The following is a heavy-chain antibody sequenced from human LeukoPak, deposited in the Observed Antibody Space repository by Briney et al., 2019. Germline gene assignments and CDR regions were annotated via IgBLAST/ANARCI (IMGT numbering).Heavy chain of an antibody. D-gene: IGHD2-21*02. V-gene: IGHV3-23*01. CDR1: GFTFSNYP. CDR3: ARGPHIVVVTAIDY. Sequence: GGSLRLSCAASGFTFSNYPMGWVRKAPGKGLEWLSAIGEEKSDSWTKSADSVKGRFTISRDDSNNTLYLQMNSLRAEDTAVYYCARGPHIVVVTAIDYWGQGTLVTVSS. J-gene: IGHJ4*02. CDR2: IGEEKSDSWT.